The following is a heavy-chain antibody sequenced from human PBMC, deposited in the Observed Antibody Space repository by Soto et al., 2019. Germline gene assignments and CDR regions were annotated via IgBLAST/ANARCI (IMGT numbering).Heavy chain of an antibody. CDR2: ISGSGGST. D-gene: IGHD3-9*01. CDR3: AKLYYDILTGYFRNRPSYFDY. V-gene: IGHV3-23*01. J-gene: IGHJ4*02. CDR1: GFTFSSYA. Sequence: GGSLRLSCAASGFTFSSYAMSWVRQAPGKGLEWVSAISGSGGSTYYADSVKGRFTISRDNSKNTPYLQMNSLRAEDTAVYYCAKLYYDILTGYFRNRPSYFDYWGQGTLVTVSS.